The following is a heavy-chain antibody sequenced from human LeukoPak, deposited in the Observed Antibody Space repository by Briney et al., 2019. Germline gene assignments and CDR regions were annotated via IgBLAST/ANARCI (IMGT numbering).Heavy chain of an antibody. CDR2: IIPIFGTA. V-gene: IGHV1-69*05. D-gene: IGHD1-26*01. CDR1: GGTFSSYA. Sequence: SVKVSCKASGGTFSSYAISWVRQAPGQGLEWMGGIIPIFGTANYAQNFQGRVTFISNTSATTAFMELSSLRSEDAAVYYCARDSGSGNNDYWGQGTLVTVSS. J-gene: IGHJ4*02. CDR3: ARDSGSGNNDY.